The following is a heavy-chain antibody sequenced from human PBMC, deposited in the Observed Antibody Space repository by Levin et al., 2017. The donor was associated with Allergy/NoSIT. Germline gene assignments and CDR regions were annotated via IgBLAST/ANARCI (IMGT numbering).Heavy chain of an antibody. CDR3: AREGEGGSSSEAGVDAFDI. Sequence: SETLSLTCTVSGGSISSYYWSWIRQPPGKGLEWIGYIYYSGSTNYNPSLKSRVTISVDTSKNQFSLKLSSVTAADTAVYYCAREGEGGSSSEAGVDAFDIWGQGTMVTVSS. D-gene: IGHD6-6*01. CDR1: GGSISSYY. V-gene: IGHV4-59*01. CDR2: IYYSGST. J-gene: IGHJ3*02.